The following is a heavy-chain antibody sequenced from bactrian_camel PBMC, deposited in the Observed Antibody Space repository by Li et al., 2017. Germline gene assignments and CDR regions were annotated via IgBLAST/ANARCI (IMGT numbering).Heavy chain of an antibody. Sequence: VQLVESGGGSVLVGGSLRLSCTHATYIVSTVCMGWFRQAPGKEREAVARMDGDGKVEYIDSVKGRFTISRDNGKKILYLQMNSLKPEDSAMYYCAADRMLAGCASRDSTRFRYWGQGTQVTVS. D-gene: IGHD6*01. CDR2: MDGDGKV. V-gene: IGHV3S53*01. J-gene: IGHJ6*01. CDR1: TYIVSTVC. CDR3: AADRMLAGCASRDSTRFRY.